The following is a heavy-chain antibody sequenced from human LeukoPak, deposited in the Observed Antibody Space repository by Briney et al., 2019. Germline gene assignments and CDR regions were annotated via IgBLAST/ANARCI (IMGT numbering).Heavy chain of an antibody. CDR1: GFTFSSYA. D-gene: IGHD3-10*01. CDR3: AREGTMVRGVIHC. V-gene: IGHV3-30*04. Sequence: GGSLRLSCAASGFTFSSYAMHWVRQAPGKGLEWVAVISYDGSNKYYADSVKGRFTISRDNFKNTLYLQMNSLRAEDTAVYYCAREGTMVRGVIHCWGQGTLVTVSS. J-gene: IGHJ4*02. CDR2: ISYDGSNK.